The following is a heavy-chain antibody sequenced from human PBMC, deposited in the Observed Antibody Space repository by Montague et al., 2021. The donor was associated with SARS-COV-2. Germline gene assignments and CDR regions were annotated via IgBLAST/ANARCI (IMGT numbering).Heavy chain of an antibody. V-gene: IGHV4-4*02. Sequence: SETLSLTCTVSGGSISSSNWWRWVRQPPGKGLEWIGEIYHSGSTNYNPSLKSRVTISVDKSKNQFSLKLSSVTAADTAVYYCARRPLGYYYYGMDVWGQGTTVTVSS. CDR2: IYHSGST. CDR3: ARRPLGYYYYGMDV. J-gene: IGHJ6*02. CDR1: GGSISSSNW.